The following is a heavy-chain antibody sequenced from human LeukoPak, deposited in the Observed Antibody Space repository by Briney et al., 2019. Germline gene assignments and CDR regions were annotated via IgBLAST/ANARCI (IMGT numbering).Heavy chain of an antibody. CDR1: GGTFSSYA. CDR2: IIPILGIA. CDR3: ARDSLPGWFDP. Sequence: GASVKVSCKASGGTFSSYAISWVRQAPGQGLEWMGRIIPILGIANYAQKFQGRVTITADKSTSTAYMEPSSLRSEDTAVYYCARDSLPGWFDPWGQGTLVTVSS. V-gene: IGHV1-69*04. J-gene: IGHJ5*02.